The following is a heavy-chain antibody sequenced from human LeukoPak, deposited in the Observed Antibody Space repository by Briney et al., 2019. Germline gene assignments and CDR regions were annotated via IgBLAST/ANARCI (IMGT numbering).Heavy chain of an antibody. CDR3: ARHESDFWSGYPYYFDY. CDR1: GGSISSYY. CDR2: IYYSGST. V-gene: IGHV4-59*08. J-gene: IGHJ4*02. D-gene: IGHD3-3*01. Sequence: KPSETLSLTCTVSGGSISSYYWSWIRQPPGKGLEWIGYIYYSGSTHYNPSLKSRVTISVDTSKNQFSLKLSSVTAADTAVYYCARHESDFWSGYPYYFDYWGQGTLVTVSS.